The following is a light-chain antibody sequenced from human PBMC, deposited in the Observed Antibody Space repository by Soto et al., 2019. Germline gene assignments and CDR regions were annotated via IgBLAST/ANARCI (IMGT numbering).Light chain of an antibody. J-gene: IGKJ1*01. CDR1: RSVLYKSNNKNN. V-gene: IGKV4-1*01. CDR3: QQYYSTPWT. CDR2: WAS. Sequence: DIVMTQSPDSLAVSLGERATMNCKCSRSVLYKSNNKNNLAWYQQKLGQPPKLLIYWASTRESGVPDRFSGSGSGTDFTLTISSLQAEDVAVYYCQQYYSTPWTFGQGTKVDIK.